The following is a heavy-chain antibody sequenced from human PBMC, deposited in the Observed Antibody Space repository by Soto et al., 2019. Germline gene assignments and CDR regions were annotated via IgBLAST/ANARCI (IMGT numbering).Heavy chain of an antibody. V-gene: IGHV1-18*01. D-gene: IGHD2-15*01. Sequence: ASVKVSCKASGYTFTSYGISWVRQAPGQGLEWMGWISAYNGNTNYAQKLQGRVTMTTDTSTSTAYMELRSLRSDDTAVYYCARVALGYCSGGSCYLQGAYGMDVWGQGTTVTVSS. CDR2: ISAYNGNT. CDR1: GYTFTSYG. CDR3: ARVALGYCSGGSCYLQGAYGMDV. J-gene: IGHJ6*02.